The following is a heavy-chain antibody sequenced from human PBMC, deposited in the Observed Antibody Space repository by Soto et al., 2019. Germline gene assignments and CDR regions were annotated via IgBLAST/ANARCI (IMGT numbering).Heavy chain of an antibody. D-gene: IGHD3-10*01. CDR3: ARPTLDYDYFDY. CDR1: GYTFTSYG. Sequence: ASVKVSCKASGYTFTSYGISWVRQAPGQGLEWMGWISAYNGNTNYAQKLQGRVTMTTDTSTSTAYMELRSLRAEDTAVYYCARPTLDYDYFDYWGQGTLVTVSS. V-gene: IGHV1-18*01. CDR2: ISAYNGNT. J-gene: IGHJ4*02.